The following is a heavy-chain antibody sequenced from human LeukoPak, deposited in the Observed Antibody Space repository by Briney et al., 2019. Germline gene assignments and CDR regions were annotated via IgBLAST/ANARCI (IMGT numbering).Heavy chain of an antibody. CDR1: GGSFSGYY. Sequence: SETLSLTCAVYGGSFSGYYWSWIRQPPGKGLEWIGEINHSGSTNYNPSLKSRVTISVDTSKNQFSLKLSSVTAADTAVYYCASGGIAYNWFDPWGQGTLVTVSS. CDR2: INHSGST. D-gene: IGHD6-13*01. J-gene: IGHJ5*02. V-gene: IGHV4-34*01. CDR3: ASGGIAYNWFDP.